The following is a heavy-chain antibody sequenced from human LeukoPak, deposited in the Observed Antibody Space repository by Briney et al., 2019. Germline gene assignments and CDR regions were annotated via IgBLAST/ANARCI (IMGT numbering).Heavy chain of an antibody. CDR3: ALRYYYDSSGSKEIDY. J-gene: IGHJ4*02. V-gene: IGHV1-2*06. D-gene: IGHD3-22*01. CDR2: INPNSGGT. CDR1: GYTFTAYY. Sequence: ASVKVSCKASGYTFTAYYIHWVRQAPGQGLEWMGRINPNSGGTNYAQKFQGRVTMTRDTSISTAYMELSRLRSDDTAVYYCALRYYYDSSGSKEIDYWGQGTLVTVSS.